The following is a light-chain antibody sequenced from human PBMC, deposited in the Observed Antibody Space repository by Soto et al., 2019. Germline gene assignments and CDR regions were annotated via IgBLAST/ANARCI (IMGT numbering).Light chain of an antibody. Sequence: DLQMTQSPSTLSASVGDRVTITCRASQRISSWLAWYQQRPGKAPKLLIYKASSLESGVPSRFSGSGSGTEFTLTISSLQPDDFATYHCQQYNSYSLTFGGGTKVEIK. CDR2: KAS. V-gene: IGKV1-5*03. CDR3: QQYNSYSLT. CDR1: QRISSW. J-gene: IGKJ4*01.